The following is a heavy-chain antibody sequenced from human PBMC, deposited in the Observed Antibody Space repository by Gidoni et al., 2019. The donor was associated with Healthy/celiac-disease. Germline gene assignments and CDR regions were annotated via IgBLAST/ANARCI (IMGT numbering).Heavy chain of an antibody. CDR1: GFTFSSYA. CDR2: ISGSGGST. V-gene: IGHV3-23*01. D-gene: IGHD2-2*02. CDR3: AKDRYQLLYPGHGMDV. J-gene: IGHJ6*02. Sequence: EVQLLESGGGLVQPGGSLRLSCAASGFTFSSYAMSWVRQAPGKGLEWVSAISGSGGSTYYADSVKGRFTISRDNSKNTLYLQMNSLRAEDTAVYYCAKDRYQLLYPGHGMDVWGQGTTVTVSS.